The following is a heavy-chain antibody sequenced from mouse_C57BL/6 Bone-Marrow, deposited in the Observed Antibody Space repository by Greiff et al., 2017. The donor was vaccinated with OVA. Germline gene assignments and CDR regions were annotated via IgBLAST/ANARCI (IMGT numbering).Heavy chain of an antibody. V-gene: IGHV5S21*01. CDR3: TRGTVYFDY. CDR1: GFTFSSYA. Sequence: EVKVEESGEGLVKPGGSLKLSCAASGFTFSSYAMSWVRQTPEKRLEWVAYISSGGDYIYYAATVKGRFTISRDNARNTLYLQMSSLKSEDTAMYYCTRGTVYFDYWGQGTTLTVSS. CDR2: ISSGGDYI. J-gene: IGHJ2*01.